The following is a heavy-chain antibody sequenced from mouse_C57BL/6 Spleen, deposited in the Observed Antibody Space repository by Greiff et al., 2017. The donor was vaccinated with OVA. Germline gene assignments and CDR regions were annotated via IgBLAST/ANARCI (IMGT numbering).Heavy chain of an antibody. CDR1: GYAFSSYW. D-gene: IGHD1-1*01. V-gene: IGHV1-80*01. CDR2: IYPGDGDT. J-gene: IGHJ1*03. CDR3: ARSIGTTVVEGDFDV. Sequence: VQLQQSGAELVKPGASVKISCKASGYAFSSYWMNWVKQRPGKGLEWIGQIYPGDGDTNYNGKFKGKATLTADKSSSTAYMQLSSLTSEDSAVYFCARSIGTTVVEGDFDVWGTGTTVTVSS.